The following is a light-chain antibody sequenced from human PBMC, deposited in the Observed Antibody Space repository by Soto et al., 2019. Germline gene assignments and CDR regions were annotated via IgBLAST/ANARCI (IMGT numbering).Light chain of an antibody. CDR1: QSVSSSY. V-gene: IGKV3-20*01. Sequence: EIVLTQSPGTLSLSPGERATLSCRASQSVSSSYLAWYQQKPGQAPRLLIYGASSRATGIPDRFSGSGSGTDFTLTISILEPEDFAVYYCQQYGNSPPVTFGGGTKVEIK. CDR3: QQYGNSPPVT. CDR2: GAS. J-gene: IGKJ4*01.